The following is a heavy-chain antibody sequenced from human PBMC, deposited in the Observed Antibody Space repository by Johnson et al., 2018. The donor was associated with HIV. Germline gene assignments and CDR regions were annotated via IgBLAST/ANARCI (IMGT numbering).Heavy chain of an antibody. J-gene: IGHJ3*02. CDR2: ISYDGSNT. CDR1: GFTFSTYA. D-gene: IGHD1-26*01. CDR3: ASDPSVGADDAFDI. Sequence: QVQLVESGGGVVQPGRSLRLSCAASGFTFSTYAMHWVRQAPGKGLEWVTLISYDGSNTYYADSVKGRLTISSENSKNTLYLQMNNLRPEDTALEYGASDPSVGADDAFDIWGQGTMVTVSS. V-gene: IGHV3-30-3*01.